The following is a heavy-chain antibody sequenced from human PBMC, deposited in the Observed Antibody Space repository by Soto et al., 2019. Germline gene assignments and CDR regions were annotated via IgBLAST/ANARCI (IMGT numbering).Heavy chain of an antibody. CDR3: AKEEIVVVPAAMYVDY. J-gene: IGHJ4*02. Sequence: GGSLRLSCAASGFTFSSYAMSWVRQAPGKGLEWVSAISGSGGSTYYAHSVKGRFTISRDNSKNTLYLQMNSLRAEDTAVYYCAKEEIVVVPAAMYVDYWGQGTLVTVSS. D-gene: IGHD2-2*01. CDR1: GFTFSSYA. CDR2: ISGSGGST. V-gene: IGHV3-23*01.